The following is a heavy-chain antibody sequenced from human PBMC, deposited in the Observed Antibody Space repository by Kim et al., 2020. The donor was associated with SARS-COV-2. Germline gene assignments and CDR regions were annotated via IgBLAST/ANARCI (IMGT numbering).Heavy chain of an antibody. Sequence: DSVKGRFTISRDNYDNALYLQMNSLRAEDTAIYFCAKQVVFIAAMTNYFDYWGQGALVTVSS. D-gene: IGHD2-2*01. J-gene: IGHJ4*02. CDR3: AKQVVFIAAMTNYFDY. V-gene: IGHV3-23*01.